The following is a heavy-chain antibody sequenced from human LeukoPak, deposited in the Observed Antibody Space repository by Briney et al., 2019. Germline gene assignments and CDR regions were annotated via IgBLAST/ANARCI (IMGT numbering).Heavy chain of an antibody. CDR3: ARGFPAGPHDH. D-gene: IGHD6-19*01. CDR1: GGSFSGYC. V-gene: IGHV4-34*01. Sequence: SETLSLTCAVYGGSFSGYCWSWIRQPPGKGLERIGEINHSGSTNYNPSLKSRVTISVDTSKNQFSLKLSSVTAADTAVYYCARGFPAGPHDHWGQGTLVTVSS. J-gene: IGHJ4*02. CDR2: INHSGST.